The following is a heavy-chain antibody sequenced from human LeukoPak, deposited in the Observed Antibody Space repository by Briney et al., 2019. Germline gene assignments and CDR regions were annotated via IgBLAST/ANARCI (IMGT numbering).Heavy chain of an antibody. D-gene: IGHD3-3*01. CDR3: AKDRDFWSGTPDY. CDR2: ISGSGGST. V-gene: IGHV3-23*01. CDR1: GFTFSSYV. Sequence: GGSLRLSCAASGFTFSSYVMSWVRQAPGKGLEWVSAISGSGGSTYYADSVKGRFTISRDNSKNTLYLQMNSLRAEDTAVYYCAKDRDFWSGTPDYWGQGTLVTVSS. J-gene: IGHJ4*02.